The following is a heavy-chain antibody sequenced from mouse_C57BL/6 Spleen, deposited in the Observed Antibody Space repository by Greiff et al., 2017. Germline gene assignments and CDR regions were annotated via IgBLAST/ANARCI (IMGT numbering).Heavy chain of an antibody. J-gene: IGHJ2*01. CDR3: ARWDYYGKWNYFDY. V-gene: IGHV1-64*01. Sequence: QVQLQQPGAELVKPGASVKLSCKASGYTFTSYWMHWVKQRPGRGLEWIGMIHPNSGSTNYNEKFKSKATLTVDKSSSTAYMQLSSLTSEDSAVYYCARWDYYGKWNYFDYWGQGTTLTVSS. CDR2: IHPNSGST. D-gene: IGHD1-1*01. CDR1: GYTFTSYW.